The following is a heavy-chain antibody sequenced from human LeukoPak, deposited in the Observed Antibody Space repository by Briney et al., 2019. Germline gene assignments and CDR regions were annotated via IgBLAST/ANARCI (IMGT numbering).Heavy chain of an antibody. CDR1: GFTFSSYA. J-gene: IGHJ4*02. D-gene: IGHD6-6*01. CDR2: IGGSGGST. V-gene: IGHV3-23*01. Sequence: GGSLRLSCAASGFTFSSYAMSWVRQAPGKGLEWVSAIGGSGGSTYYADSVKGRFTISRDNSRDTLYLQMNSLRAEDTAVYYCAKDGSIAARPSDYWGQGTLVTVSS. CDR3: AKDGSIAARPSDY.